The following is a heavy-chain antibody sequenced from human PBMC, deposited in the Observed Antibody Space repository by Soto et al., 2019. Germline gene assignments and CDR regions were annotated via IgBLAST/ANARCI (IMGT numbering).Heavy chain of an antibody. Sequence: EVQLVESGGGLVKPGGSLRLSCAASGFTFSNAWMNWVRQAPGKGLEWVGRIKSKTDGGTTDYAAPVKGRFTISRDDSKNTLYLQMNSLKTEDTAVYYCTTGGPYYDFWSGYFHYSYGMDVWGQGTTVTVSS. D-gene: IGHD3-3*01. CDR2: IKSKTDGGTT. CDR1: GFTFSNAW. J-gene: IGHJ6*02. CDR3: TTGGPYYDFWSGYFHYSYGMDV. V-gene: IGHV3-15*07.